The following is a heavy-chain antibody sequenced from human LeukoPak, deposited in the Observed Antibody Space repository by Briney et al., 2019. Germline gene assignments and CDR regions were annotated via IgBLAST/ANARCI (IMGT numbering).Heavy chain of an antibody. CDR2: IWYDGSKM. CDR1: GFSITTYG. V-gene: IGHV3-33*01. J-gene: IGHJ4*02. CDR3: VRDGGSGVDY. D-gene: IGHD6-25*01. Sequence: PGRSLRLSCVASGFSITTYGLHWVRQAPGKGLEWVAVIWYDGSKMYYAESVKGRFTMSRDTSKNTLYLEMNSLRDEDTAVYYCVRDGGSGVDYWGQGTLVTVSS.